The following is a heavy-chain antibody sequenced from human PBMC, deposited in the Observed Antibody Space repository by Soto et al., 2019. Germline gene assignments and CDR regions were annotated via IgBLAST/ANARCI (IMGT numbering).Heavy chain of an antibody. CDR1: GFTFSNAW. Sequence: PGGSLRLSCAASGFTFSNAWMSWVRQAPGKGLEWVGRIKSKADGGTTDYAAPVKGRFTISRDDSKNTLYLQMNSLKTEDTAVYYCTTADYYYGMDVWGQGTTVTVSS. J-gene: IGHJ6*02. CDR3: TTADYYYGMDV. CDR2: IKSKADGGTT. V-gene: IGHV3-15*01.